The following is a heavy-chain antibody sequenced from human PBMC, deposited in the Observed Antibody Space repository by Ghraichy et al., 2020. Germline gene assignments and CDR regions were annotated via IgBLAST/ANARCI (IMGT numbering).Heavy chain of an antibody. CDR3: ASESGHYYDSSGHNWFDP. J-gene: IGHJ5*02. V-gene: IGHV4-34*01. CDR2: INHSGST. D-gene: IGHD3-22*01. Sequence: SETLSLTCAVYGGSFSGYYWSWIRQPPGKGLEWIGEINHSGSTNYNPSLKSRVTISVDTSKNQFSLKLSSVTAADTAVYYCASESGHYYDSSGHNWFDPWGQGTLVTVSS. CDR1: GGSFSGYY.